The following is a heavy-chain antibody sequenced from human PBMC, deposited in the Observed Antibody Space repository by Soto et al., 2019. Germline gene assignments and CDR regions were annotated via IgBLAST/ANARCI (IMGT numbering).Heavy chain of an antibody. CDR1: GGSISSSSYY. V-gene: IGHV4-39*01. CDR2: IYYSGST. CDR3: ARGQKISSGSYLEIAFDI. D-gene: IGHD3-10*01. J-gene: IGHJ3*02. Sequence: QLQLQESGPGLVKPSETLSLTCTVSGGSISSSSYYWGCIRQPPGKGLEWIGSIYYSGSTYYNPSLKSRVTISVDTSTNQFSLKLSSVTAADTAVYYCARGQKISSGSYLEIAFDIWGQGTMVTVSS.